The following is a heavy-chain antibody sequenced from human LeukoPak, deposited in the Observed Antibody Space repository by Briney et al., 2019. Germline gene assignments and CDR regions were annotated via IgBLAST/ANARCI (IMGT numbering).Heavy chain of an antibody. V-gene: IGHV4-59*01. CDR3: ARAGQCGGDCYSLDY. CDR1: GGSINGYS. J-gene: IGHJ4*02. D-gene: IGHD2-21*02. CDR2: MYYSGST. Sequence: KPSETPSLTCTVSGGSINGYSWTWIRQPPGKGLEWIGYMYYSGSTNYNPSLKSRVPISVDTSKNQFSLQLRPVTAADTAVYYCARAGQCGGDCYSLDYWGQGTLVTVSS.